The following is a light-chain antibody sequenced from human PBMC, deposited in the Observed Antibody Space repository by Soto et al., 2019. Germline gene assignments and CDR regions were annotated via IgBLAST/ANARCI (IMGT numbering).Light chain of an antibody. CDR3: QSYDRTLRGWV. CDR1: NIGAAYD. CDR2: GNS. V-gene: IGLV1-40*01. Sequence: QSVLAQPPSVSGAPGQRVTISCSNIGAAYDVHWYQQLPGTAPKLLIFGNSRRPSGVPDRFSGAKSGTSASLAITGLQAEDEADYYCQSYDRTLRGWVFGGGTKVTVL. J-gene: IGLJ3*02.